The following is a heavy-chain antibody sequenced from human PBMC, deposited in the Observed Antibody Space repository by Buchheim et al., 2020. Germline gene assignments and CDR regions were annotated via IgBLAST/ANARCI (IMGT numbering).Heavy chain of an antibody. J-gene: IGHJ5*02. CDR3: AKDPHSAPVMATWFDP. Sequence: EVQLLESGGGLVQPGGSLRLSCAASGFTFTSYAMSWVRQAPGKGLEWVSTISGSSGSTYYADSVKGRFTISRDNSKNTLFLQMNRLRAEDTATYYCAKDPHSAPVMATWFDPWGQGTL. V-gene: IGHV3-23*01. D-gene: IGHD5-24*01. CDR2: ISGSSGST. CDR1: GFTFTSYA.